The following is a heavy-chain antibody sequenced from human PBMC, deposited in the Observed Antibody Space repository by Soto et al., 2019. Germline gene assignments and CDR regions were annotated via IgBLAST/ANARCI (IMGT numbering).Heavy chain of an antibody. Sequence: GGSLRLSCAASGFTFSNYDMTWVRQAPGKGLEWVSTVTANGGSTYYADSVKGRFTISRDNSKNTLYLQMDSLRAEDTAVYYCAIRGRSNGPSYWGQGALVTVSS. CDR2: VTANGGST. V-gene: IGHV3-23*01. J-gene: IGHJ4*02. CDR3: AIRGRSNGPSY. D-gene: IGHD3-10*01. CDR1: GFTFSNYD.